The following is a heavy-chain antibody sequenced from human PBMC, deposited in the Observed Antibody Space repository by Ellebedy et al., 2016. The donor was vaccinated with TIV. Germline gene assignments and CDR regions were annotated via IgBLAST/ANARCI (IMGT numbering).Heavy chain of an antibody. CDR2: MAEYDGRT. D-gene: IGHD7-27*01. V-gene: IGHV3-23*01. CDR3: TKRAENWGFFDY. J-gene: IGHJ4*02. CDR1: GFIFSNYV. Sequence: GESLKISCAASGFIFSNYVMAWVRQVPGKGLEWVSAMAEYDGRTFYADSVRGRFTISRDNSGNTLFLHMKSLRAEDTAIYDCTKRAENWGFFDYWGQGARVTVSS.